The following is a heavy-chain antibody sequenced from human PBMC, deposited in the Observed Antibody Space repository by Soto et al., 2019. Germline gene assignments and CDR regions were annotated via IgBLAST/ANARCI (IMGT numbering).Heavy chain of an antibody. V-gene: IGHV2-5*02. CDR2: IYWADDK. CDR3: EHRLRDYGLGRERATYFDP. J-gene: IGHJ5*02. D-gene: IGHD3-10*01. CDR1: GFSLSTTGVG. Sequence: QITLKESGPTLVRPTQTLTLTFTFSGFSLSTTGVGVGWIRHPPGKALEWLALIYWADDKRYSPSLKSRLTITKDTSKNEVLRPITITASLDTATYYCEHRLRDYGLGRERATYFDPWGQGTLVTVSS.